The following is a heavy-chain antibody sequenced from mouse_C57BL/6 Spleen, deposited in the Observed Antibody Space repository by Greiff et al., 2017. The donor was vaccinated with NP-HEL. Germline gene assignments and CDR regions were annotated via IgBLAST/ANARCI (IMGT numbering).Heavy chain of an antibody. D-gene: IGHD1-1*01. J-gene: IGHJ4*01. CDR2: ISSGGDYI. V-gene: IGHV5-9-1*02. Sequence: EVQRVESGEGLVKPGGSLKLSCAASGFTFSSYAMSWVRQTPEKRLEWVAYISSGGDYIYYADTVKGRFTISRDNARNTLYLQMSSLKSEDTAMYYCTRESSYYYGSSSAMDYWGQGTSVTVSS. CDR3: TRESSYYYGSSSAMDY. CDR1: GFTFSSYA.